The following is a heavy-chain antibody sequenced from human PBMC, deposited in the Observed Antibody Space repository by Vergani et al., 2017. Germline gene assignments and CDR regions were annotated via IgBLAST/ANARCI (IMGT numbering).Heavy chain of an antibody. CDR2: IYYSGST. Sequence: QLQLQESGPGLVKPSETLSLTCTVSGGSISSSSYYWGWIRQPPGKGLEWIGSIYYSGSTYYNPSLKSRVTISVDTSKNQFSLKLSSVTAADTAVYYCANSRGRGGGFDYWGQGTLVTVSS. J-gene: IGHJ4*02. D-gene: IGHD3-10*01. CDR3: ANSRGRGGGFDY. CDR1: GGSISSSSYY. V-gene: IGHV4-39*07.